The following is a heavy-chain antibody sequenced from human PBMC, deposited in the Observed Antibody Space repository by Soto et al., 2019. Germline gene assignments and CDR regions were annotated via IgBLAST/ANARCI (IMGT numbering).Heavy chain of an antibody. Sequence: QVQLVESGGGVVQPGGSLRLSCTASGFTFTTYAIHWVRQAPGKGLEWVSVISPDGVNKHSAESVRGRFVISRDNSRNTVHLEMNRLRLDDTAVYFCARRLTTTVSALGYWGQGSLVNFSS. CDR1: GFTFTTYA. J-gene: IGHJ4*02. CDR2: ISPDGVNK. D-gene: IGHD4-4*01. V-gene: IGHV3-30*09. CDR3: ARRLTTTVSALGY.